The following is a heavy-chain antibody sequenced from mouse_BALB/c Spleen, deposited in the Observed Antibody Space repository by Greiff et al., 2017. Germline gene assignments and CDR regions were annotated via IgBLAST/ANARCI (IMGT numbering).Heavy chain of an antibody. CDR1: GFTFSSFG. CDR3: ARGAYCNSYAMDY. V-gene: IGHV5-17*02. D-gene: IGHD2-1*01. Sequence: EVKLVESGGGLVQPGGTRKLSCAASGFTFSSFGMHWVRQAPEKGLEWVAYISSGSSTINYTETVKGRFTISRDNPTNTPFMQMTSLTSEDTAMYYCARGAYCNSYAMDYWGQGTSVTVSA. CDR2: ISSGSSTI. J-gene: IGHJ4*01.